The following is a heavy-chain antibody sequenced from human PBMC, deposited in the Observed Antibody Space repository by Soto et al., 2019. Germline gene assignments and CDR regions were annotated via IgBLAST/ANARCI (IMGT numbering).Heavy chain of an antibody. CDR2: IDPSDSYT. J-gene: IGHJ5*02. Sequence: GESLKISCKGSGYSFTSYWISWVRQMPGKGLEWMGRIDPSDSYTNYSPSFQGHVTISADKSISTAYLQWSSLKASDTAMYYFARHPLTIPEDCSGGSCYGWFDPWGQGTLVTVSS. CDR3: ARHPLTIPEDCSGGSCYGWFDP. V-gene: IGHV5-10-1*01. D-gene: IGHD2-15*01. CDR1: GYSFTSYW.